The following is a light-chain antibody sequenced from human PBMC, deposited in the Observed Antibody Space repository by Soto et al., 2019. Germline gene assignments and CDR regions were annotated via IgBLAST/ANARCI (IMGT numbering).Light chain of an antibody. CDR2: DAS. Sequence: EVVMTQSPATLSVSSGERATLSCRASESISSKLAWYQQRPGQAPRLLINDASTRATGVPARFSGSGSGTEFTLTISSLQSEDFAVYYCQQYGSSPPYTFGQGTKLEIK. V-gene: IGKV3-15*01. CDR3: QQYGSSPPYT. CDR1: ESISSK. J-gene: IGKJ2*01.